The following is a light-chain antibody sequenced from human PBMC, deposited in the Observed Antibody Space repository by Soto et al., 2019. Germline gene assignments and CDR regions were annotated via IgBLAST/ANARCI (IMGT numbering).Light chain of an antibody. V-gene: IGLV2-14*01. Sequence: QSALTQPASVSGSPGQSITISCTGTSGDVGAYNYVSWYQQHPGKAPKLMIYEVNNRPSGVSNRFSGSTSGNTASLTISGLQAEYEADYYCSSYTGSSTVLFGGGTKLTVL. CDR1: SGDVGAYNY. CDR3: SSYTGSSTVL. J-gene: IGLJ2*01. CDR2: EVN.